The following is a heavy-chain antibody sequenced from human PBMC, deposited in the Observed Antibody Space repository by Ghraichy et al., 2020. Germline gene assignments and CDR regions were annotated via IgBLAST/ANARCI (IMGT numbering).Heavy chain of an antibody. CDR1: GFTFSSHW. CDR2: INGDGSST. J-gene: IGHJ4*02. CDR3: AGLLWFGESAIDY. D-gene: IGHD3-10*01. Sequence: GGSLRLSCAASGFTFSSHWMHWVRQAPGKGLVWVSRINGDGSSTTYADSVKGRFTISRDNARNTLYLQMNSLRAEDTAVYYCAGLLWFGESAIDYWGQGTLVTVSS. V-gene: IGHV3-74*01.